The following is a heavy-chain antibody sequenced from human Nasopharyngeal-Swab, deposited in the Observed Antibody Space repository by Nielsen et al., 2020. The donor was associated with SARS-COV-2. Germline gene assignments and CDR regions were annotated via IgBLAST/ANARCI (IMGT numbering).Heavy chain of an antibody. J-gene: IGHJ4*02. Sequence: GESLKISCAGSGFTFNTYSMIWVRQASGKGLEWVGRIGDKDHNYATTYGAAVKSRFTISRDDSKNTAFLQMDSLKTEDTALYYCTTDYYFDYWGQGTLVTVSS. V-gene: IGHV3-73*01. CDR2: IGDKDHNYAT. CDR1: GFTFNTYS. CDR3: TTDYYFDY.